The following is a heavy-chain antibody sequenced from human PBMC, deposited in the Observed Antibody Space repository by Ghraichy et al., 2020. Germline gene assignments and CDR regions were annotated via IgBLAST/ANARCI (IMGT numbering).Heavy chain of an antibody. V-gene: IGHV4-39*02. CDR2: IYDSGRT. CDR1: GASMSSSTTYY. CDR3: ARGRGYSYAFDP. Sequence: SETLSLTCTVSGASMSSSTTYYWGWIRQPPGKGLEWIGSIYDSGRTHYNSPLNSRVTISVDKSMNQFSPHLTSVTAADTALYFCARGRGYSYAFDPWGPGTLVLVSS. D-gene: IGHD5-18*01. J-gene: IGHJ5*02.